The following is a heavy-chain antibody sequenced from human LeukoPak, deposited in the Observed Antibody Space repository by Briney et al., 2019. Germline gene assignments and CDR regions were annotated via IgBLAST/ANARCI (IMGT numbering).Heavy chain of an antibody. CDR2: IYTSGST. J-gene: IGHJ4*02. D-gene: IGHD6-13*01. CDR3: ARGRGSSWYYFDS. V-gene: IGHV4-4*07. Sequence: SETLSLTCTVSGGSISSYYWSWIRQPAGKGLEWIGRIYTSGSTNYNPSLKGRVTMTVDTSKNQFSLNLSSVTAADTAVYYCARGRGSSWYYFDSWGQGTLVTVSS. CDR1: GGSISSYY.